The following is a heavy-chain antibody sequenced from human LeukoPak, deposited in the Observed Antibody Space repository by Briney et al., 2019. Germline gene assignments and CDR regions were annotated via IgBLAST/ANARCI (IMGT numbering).Heavy chain of an antibody. Sequence: ASVKVSCKASGGTFSSYAISWVRQAPGQGLEWMGGIIPIFGTANYAQKFQGRVTITADESTSTAYMELSSLRSEDTAVYYCATHYRSLRGAMGFDPWGQGTLVTVSS. CDR3: ATHYRSLRGAMGFDP. D-gene: IGHD6-13*01. CDR2: IIPIFGTA. V-gene: IGHV1-69*13. CDR1: GGTFSSYA. J-gene: IGHJ5*02.